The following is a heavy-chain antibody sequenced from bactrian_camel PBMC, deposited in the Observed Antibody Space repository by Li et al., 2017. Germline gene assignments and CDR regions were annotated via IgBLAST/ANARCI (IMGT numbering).Heavy chain of an antibody. V-gene: IGHV3S54*01. D-gene: IGHD5*01. J-gene: IGHJ4*01. CDR3: TADTQMCPTGWLSDYLRGPQY. CDR2: IYDDGGDA. Sequence: HVQLVESGGGSVQAGGSLRLSCAASGYTSSMKCMGWYRKVPGQEREGVAAIYDDGGDAYYADSVKGRATISQDNTKNTLYLQMNGLKLEDTAIYYCTADTQMCPTGWLSDYLRGPQYWGQGTQVTVS. CDR1: GYTSSMKC.